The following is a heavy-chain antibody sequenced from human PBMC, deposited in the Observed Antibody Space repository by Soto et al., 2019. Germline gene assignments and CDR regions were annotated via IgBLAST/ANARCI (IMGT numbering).Heavy chain of an antibody. J-gene: IGHJ5*02. D-gene: IGHD3-16*02. Sequence: PSETLSLTCTVSGGSISSSSYYWGWIRQPPGKGLEWIGSIYYSGSTYYNPSLKSRVTISVDTSKNQFSLKLSSVTAADTAVYYCASGPGDIVPNWFDPWGQGTLVTVSS. CDR1: GGSISSSSYY. CDR3: ASGPGDIVPNWFDP. V-gene: IGHV4-39*01. CDR2: IYYSGST.